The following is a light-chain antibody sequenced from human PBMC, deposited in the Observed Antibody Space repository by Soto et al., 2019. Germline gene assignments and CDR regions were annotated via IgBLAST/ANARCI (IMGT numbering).Light chain of an antibody. Sequence: QSVLTQPASVSGSPGQSVTISCTGSRSDIGDSNFISWYQHSPGKAPRLLIYQVNNRPSGVSGRFSGSKAGNTASLTISGLLDDDEADYFCASFRSGTILVFGSGTKVTVL. CDR2: QVN. V-gene: IGLV2-14*01. CDR3: ASFRSGTILV. J-gene: IGLJ1*01. CDR1: RSDIGDSNF.